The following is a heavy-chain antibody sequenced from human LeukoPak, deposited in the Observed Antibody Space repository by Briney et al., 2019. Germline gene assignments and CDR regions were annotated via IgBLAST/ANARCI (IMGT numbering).Heavy chain of an antibody. CDR2: ISSSSSYI. J-gene: IGHJ4*02. D-gene: IGHD5-24*01. CDR3: ARDQDGYNSH. CDR1: GFTFSSYS. Sequence: PGRSLRLSCAASGFTFSSYSMNWVRQAPGKGLEWVSSISSSSSYIYYADSVKGRFTISRDNAKNSLYLQMNSLRAEDTAVYCCARDQDGYNSHWGQGTLVTVSS. V-gene: IGHV3-21*01.